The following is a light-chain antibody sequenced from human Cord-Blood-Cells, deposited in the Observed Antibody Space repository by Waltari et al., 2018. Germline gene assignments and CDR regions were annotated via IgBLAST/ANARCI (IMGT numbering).Light chain of an antibody. V-gene: IGLV3-21*04. J-gene: IGLJ3*02. CDR2: YDS. Sequence: VLTQPPSVSVAPGKTARITCGGNNIGSKSVHWYQQKPGQAPVLVIYYDSDRPSGIPERFSGSNSGNTATLTISRVEAGDEADYYCQVWDSSSDHPVFGGGTKLTV. CDR1: NIGSKS. CDR3: QVWDSSSDHPV.